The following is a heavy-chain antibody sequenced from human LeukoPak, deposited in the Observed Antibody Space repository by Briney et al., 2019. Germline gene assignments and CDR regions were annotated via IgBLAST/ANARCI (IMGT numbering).Heavy chain of an antibody. CDR2: IYTSGST. CDR3: ARGDGVLDYAFDI. CDR1: GGSISSGSYY. J-gene: IGHJ3*02. V-gene: IGHV4-61*02. Sequence: SQTLSLTCTDSGGSISSGSYYWSWIRQPAGKGLEWIGRIYTSGSTNYNPSLKSRVTISVDTSKNQFSLKLSSVTAADTAVYYCARGDGVLDYAFDIWGQGTMVTVSS. D-gene: IGHD4-17*01.